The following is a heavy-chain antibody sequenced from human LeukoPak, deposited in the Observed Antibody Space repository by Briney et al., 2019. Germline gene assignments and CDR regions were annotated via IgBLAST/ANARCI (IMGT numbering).Heavy chain of an antibody. D-gene: IGHD2-2*01. Sequence: ASVKVSCKASGYTFTSYYMHWVRQAPGQGLEWMGIINPSGGSTSYAQKFQGRVTMTRDMSTSTVYIELSSLRSEDTAVYYCARDSAQTVVLAAIGWFDPWGQGTLVTVSS. CDR1: GYTFTSYY. V-gene: IGHV1-46*01. CDR3: ARDSAQTVVLAAIGWFDP. J-gene: IGHJ5*02. CDR2: INPSGGST.